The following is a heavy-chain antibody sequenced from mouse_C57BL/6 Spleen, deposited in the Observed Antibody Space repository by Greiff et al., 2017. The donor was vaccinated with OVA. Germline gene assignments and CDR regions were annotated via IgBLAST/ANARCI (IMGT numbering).Heavy chain of an antibody. V-gene: IGHV1-64*01. Sequence: QVQLQQSGAELVKPGASVKLSCKASGYTFTSYWMHWVKQRPGKGLEWIGMIHPNSGSTNYNEKFKSKATLTVDKSSSTAYMQLSSLTYEDSAVYCCARSGTLLDYWGQGTTLTVSS. D-gene: IGHD2-14*01. J-gene: IGHJ2*01. CDR1: GYTFTSYW. CDR2: IHPNSGST. CDR3: ARSGTLLDY.